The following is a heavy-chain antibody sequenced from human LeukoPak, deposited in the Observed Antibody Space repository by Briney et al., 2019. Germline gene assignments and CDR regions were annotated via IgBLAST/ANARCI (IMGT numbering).Heavy chain of an antibody. Sequence: GGSLRLSCAASGFTFSTYWMTWVGQAPGQGLDWVANIPHDGSETYYVDSVKGRFTISRDNAKNSLYLQMNSLRAEDTAVYYCARKFTGTTANWYFDRWGRGTLVTVSS. CDR3: ARKFTGTTANWYFDR. CDR1: GFTFSTYW. D-gene: IGHD1-7*01. J-gene: IGHJ2*01. V-gene: IGHV3-7*03. CDR2: IPHDGSET.